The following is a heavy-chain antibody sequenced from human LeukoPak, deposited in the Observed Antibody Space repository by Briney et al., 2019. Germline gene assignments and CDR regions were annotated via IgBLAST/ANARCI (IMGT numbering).Heavy chain of an antibody. CDR2: INHSGST. CDR3: ARGPIAAAGLNPFDY. J-gene: IGHJ4*02. V-gene: IGHV4-34*01. D-gene: IGHD6-25*01. Sequence: SETLSLTCAVYGGSFSGYYWSWIRQPPGKGLEWIGEINHSGSTNYNPSLKRRVTISVDTSKNQFSLKLSSVTAADTAVYYCARGPIAAAGLNPFDYWGQGTLVTVSS. CDR1: GGSFSGYY.